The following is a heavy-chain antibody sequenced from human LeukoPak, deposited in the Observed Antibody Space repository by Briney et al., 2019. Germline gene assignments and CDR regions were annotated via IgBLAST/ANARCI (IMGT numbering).Heavy chain of an antibody. D-gene: IGHD6-13*01. V-gene: IGHV1-18*01. CDR3: ARLIAAAYYYYGMDV. CDR1: GYTFTSYA. Sequence: ASVKVSCEASGYTFTSYAMNWVRQAPGQGLEWMGWISAYNGNTNYAQKLQGRVTMTTDTSTSTAYMELRSLRSDDTAVYYCARLIAAAYYYYGMDVWGQGTTVTVSS. CDR2: ISAYNGNT. J-gene: IGHJ6*02.